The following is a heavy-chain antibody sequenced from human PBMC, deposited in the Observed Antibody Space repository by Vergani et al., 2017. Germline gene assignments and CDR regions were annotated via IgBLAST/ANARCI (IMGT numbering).Heavy chain of an antibody. CDR3: ARYLAAAGTLRAEYVQH. CDR1: GGSFSGYY. CDR2: INHSGST. J-gene: IGHJ1*01. Sequence: QVQLQQWGAGLLKPSETLSLTCAVYGGSFSGYYWSWIRQPPGKGLEWIGEINHSGSTNYNPSLKSRVTISVDTSKNQFSLKLSSVTAADTAVDYCARYLAAAGTLRAEYVQHWGQGTLVTVSS. D-gene: IGHD6-13*01. V-gene: IGHV4-34*01.